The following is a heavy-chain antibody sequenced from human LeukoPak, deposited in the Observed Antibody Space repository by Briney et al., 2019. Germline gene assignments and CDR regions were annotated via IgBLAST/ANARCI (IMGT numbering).Heavy chain of an antibody. J-gene: IGHJ5*02. CDR1: GGSISSSNW. CDR3: ARGASGVQGP. Sequence: PSETLSFTGAGSGGSISSSNWWSWVRQPPGKGLEWIREIYHGGSTNYNPSLKSRVTISVDKSKNQFSLRLSSVTAADTAVYYCARGASGVQGPWGQGTLVTVSS. CDR2: IYHGGST. V-gene: IGHV4-4*02. D-gene: IGHD1-26*01.